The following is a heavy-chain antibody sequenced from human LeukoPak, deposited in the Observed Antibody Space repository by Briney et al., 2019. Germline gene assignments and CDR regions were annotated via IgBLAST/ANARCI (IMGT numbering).Heavy chain of an antibody. J-gene: IGHJ4*02. CDR3: ATDHEYSRKMNDY. D-gene: IGHD6-6*01. V-gene: IGHV1-46*01. CDR2: INPNGGNT. Sequence: ASVKVSCKASGYTFSYYYIHWVRQAPGHGLEWMGLINPNGGNTDYAQKFQGRVTMTRDTSTSTVYMELSSLRSEDTAMYYCATDHEYSRKMNDYWGQGTLVTVSS. CDR1: GYTFSYYY.